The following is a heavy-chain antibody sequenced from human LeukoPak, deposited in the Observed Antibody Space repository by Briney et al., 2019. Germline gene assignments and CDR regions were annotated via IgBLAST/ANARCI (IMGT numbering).Heavy chain of an antibody. CDR2: IYPGGSDT. D-gene: IGHD3-16*02. Sequence: GESLKISCRGSGYSFTNYWIGWVRQMPGKGLEWMGIIYPGGSDTRYSPSFQGQVTISADKSISTAYLQWSSLKASDTAMYYCARAPFWGSYPMYWFDPWGQGTLVTVSS. J-gene: IGHJ5*02. V-gene: IGHV5-51*01. CDR1: GYSFTNYW. CDR3: ARAPFWGSYPMYWFDP.